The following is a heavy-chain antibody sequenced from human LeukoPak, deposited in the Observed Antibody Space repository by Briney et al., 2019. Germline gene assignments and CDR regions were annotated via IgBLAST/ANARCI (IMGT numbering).Heavy chain of an antibody. J-gene: IGHJ6*02. CDR2: INHSGST. V-gene: IGHV4-34*01. CDR1: GGSFSGYY. Sequence: SETLSLTCAVYGGSFSGYYWSWIRQPPGKGLEWIGEINHSGSTNYNPSLKSRVTISVDTSKNQFSLKLSSVTAVDTAVYYCARGRVRDIVVVPAAMHYYYGMDVWGQGTTVTVSS. D-gene: IGHD2-2*01. CDR3: ARGRVRDIVVVPAAMHYYYGMDV.